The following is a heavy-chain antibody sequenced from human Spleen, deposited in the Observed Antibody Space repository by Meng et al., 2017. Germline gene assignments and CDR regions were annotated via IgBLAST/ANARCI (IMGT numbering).Heavy chain of an antibody. J-gene: IGHJ4*02. CDR2: IYYSGST. CDR1: GGSVSSGSYY. V-gene: IGHV4-61*01. CDR3: ARGRGRATVTFDY. D-gene: IGHD4-17*01. Sequence: QESGPGLVGPSETLSLPCTVSGGSVSSGSYYWSWIRQPPGKGLEWIGYIYYSGSTNYNPSLKSRVTISVDTSKNQFSLKLSSVTAADTAVYYCARGRGRATVTFDYWGQGTLVTVSS.